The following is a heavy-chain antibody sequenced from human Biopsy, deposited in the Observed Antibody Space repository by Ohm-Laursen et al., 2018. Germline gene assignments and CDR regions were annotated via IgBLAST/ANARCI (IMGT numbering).Heavy chain of an antibody. J-gene: IGHJ5*01. CDR1: AYSFGDHG. Sequence: SSMKVSCKASAYSFGDHGIHWVRQAPGQGLEWMGWIDPKSGGTNYAQKFQGRVTMTRDTSISTTYMELRRLTSDDTAVFYCARELGDFWGGRQFDFWGQGTLVTVSS. V-gene: IGHV1-2*02. CDR3: ARELGDFWGGRQFDF. D-gene: IGHD3-3*01. CDR2: IDPKSGGT.